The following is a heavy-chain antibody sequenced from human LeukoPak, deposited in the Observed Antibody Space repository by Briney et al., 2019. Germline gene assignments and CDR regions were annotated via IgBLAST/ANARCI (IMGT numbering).Heavy chain of an antibody. CDR2: IFHSGST. CDR3: ATGGHDSSGYYTYYFDY. D-gene: IGHD3-22*01. CDR1: GGSISSGDYS. J-gene: IGHJ4*02. V-gene: IGHV4-30-2*01. Sequence: TLSLTCAVSGGSISSGDYSWSWIRQPPGKGLEWIGYIFHSGSTYYNPSLKSRVTISLDRSKNQFSLKLSSVTAADTAVYYCATGGHDSSGYYTYYFDYWGQGILVTVSS.